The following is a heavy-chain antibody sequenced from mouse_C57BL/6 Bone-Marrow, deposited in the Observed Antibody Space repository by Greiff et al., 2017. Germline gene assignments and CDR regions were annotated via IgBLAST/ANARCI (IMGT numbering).Heavy chain of an antibody. V-gene: IGHV6-6*01. CDR1: GFTFSDAW. Sequence: EVQGVESGGGLVQPGGSMKLSCAASGFTFSDAWMDWVRQSPEKGLEWVAEIRNKANNHAPYYAESVKGRVTISRDDSKSSVYLQMNSLRAEDTGIYYCTRNYGNPDWFAYWGQGTLVTVSA. CDR3: TRNYGNPDWFAY. J-gene: IGHJ3*01. D-gene: IGHD2-1*01. CDR2: IRNKANNHAP.